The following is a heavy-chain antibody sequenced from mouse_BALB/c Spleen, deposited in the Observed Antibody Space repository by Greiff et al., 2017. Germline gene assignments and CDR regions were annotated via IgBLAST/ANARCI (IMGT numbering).Heavy chain of an antibody. V-gene: IGHV1-9*01. CDR3: ARGDYAWFAY. D-gene: IGHD2-4*01. Sequence: QVQLQQSGAELMKPGASVKISCKATGYTFSSYWIEWVKQRPGHGLEWIGEILTGSGSTNYNEKFKGKATFTADTSSNTAYMQLSSLTSEDSAVYYCARGDYAWFAYWGQGTLVTVSA. J-gene: IGHJ3*01. CDR1: GYTFSSYW. CDR2: ILTGSGST.